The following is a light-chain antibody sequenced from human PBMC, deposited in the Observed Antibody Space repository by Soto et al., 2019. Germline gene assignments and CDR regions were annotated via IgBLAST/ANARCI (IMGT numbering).Light chain of an antibody. V-gene: IGLV2-14*03. CDR2: NVY. J-gene: IGLJ1*01. CDR3: SAYTVSRTYV. CDR1: SRDVGAYNF. Sequence: QSALTQPASVSGSPGQSITISCTGTSRDVGAYNFVSWHQQHPGKAHKLMIYNVYDRPSGISYRFSGSKSGNTASPTLSALQGEDEADYDCSAYTVSRTYVFGTGTKVT.